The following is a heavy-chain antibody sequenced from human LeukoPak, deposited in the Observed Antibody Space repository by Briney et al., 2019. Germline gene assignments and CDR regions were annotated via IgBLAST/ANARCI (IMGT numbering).Heavy chain of an antibody. CDR1: GGSIINYY. Sequence: SEPLSLTCTVSGGSIINYYWSWIRQPPGKGLEWIGYIYYSGNTNNNPSLKSRVTMSIDTSKNHFSLRLSSVTAADTAVYYCARVGFGSFDFWGQGTLVTVSS. CDR2: IYYSGNT. CDR3: ARVGFGSFDF. V-gene: IGHV4-59*01. J-gene: IGHJ4*02. D-gene: IGHD3-10*01.